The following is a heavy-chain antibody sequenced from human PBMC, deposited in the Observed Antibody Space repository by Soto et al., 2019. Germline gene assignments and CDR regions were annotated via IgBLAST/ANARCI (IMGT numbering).Heavy chain of an antibody. D-gene: IGHD3-22*01. CDR3: AKGVDYYDSSGDRDAFDI. CDR1: GFTFDDYA. CDR2: ISWNSGSI. J-gene: IGHJ3*02. Sequence: GGSLRLSCAASGFTFDDYAIHWVRQAPGKGLEWVSGISWNSGSIGYADSVKGRFTISRDNAKNSLYLQMNSLRAEDTALYYCAKGVDYYDSSGDRDAFDIWGQGTMVTVSS. V-gene: IGHV3-9*01.